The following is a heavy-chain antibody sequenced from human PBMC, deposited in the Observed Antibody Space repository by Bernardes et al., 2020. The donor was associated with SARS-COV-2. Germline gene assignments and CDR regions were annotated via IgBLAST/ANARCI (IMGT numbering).Heavy chain of an antibody. V-gene: IGHV4-4*07. J-gene: IGHJ3*02. CDR1: GGSISSDY. CDR2: IYSTGTT. CDR3: ARGRGYCSSISCAYAFDI. Sequence: SETLSLTRTVSGGSISSDYWSWIRQPAGKGLEWIGRIYSTGTTNYNPSLKSRVTMSVDTSKNQFSLKVTSVTAADTAVYYCARGRGYCSSISCAYAFDIWGQGTMVTVSS. D-gene: IGHD2-2*01.